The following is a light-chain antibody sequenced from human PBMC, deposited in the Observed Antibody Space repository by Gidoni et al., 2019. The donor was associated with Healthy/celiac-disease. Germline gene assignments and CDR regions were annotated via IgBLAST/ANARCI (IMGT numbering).Light chain of an antibody. J-gene: IGKJ2*01. CDR2: DAS. CDR1: QSISSR. V-gene: IGKV1-5*01. CDR3: QQYNSYSYT. Sequence: DIQMTQSPTTLSASVGDRVTITCRASQSISSRLAWYQQKPGKAPKLLIYDASSLESGGPSRFSGSGSGTEFTLTISSLQPDDFATYYCQQYNSYSYTFXQXTKLEIK.